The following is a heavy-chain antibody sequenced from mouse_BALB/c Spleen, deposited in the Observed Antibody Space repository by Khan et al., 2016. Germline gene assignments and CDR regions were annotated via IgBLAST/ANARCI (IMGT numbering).Heavy chain of an antibody. V-gene: IGHV14-1*02. Sequence: VHLQQSGAELVRPGALVKLSCKASGFNIKDYYMHWVKQRPEQGLEWIGWIDPENGNTIYDPKFQGKASITADTSSNTAYLQLSSLTSEDTAVYYCALDGSWFAYWGQGTLVTVSA. D-gene: IGHD2-3*01. CDR3: ALDGSWFAY. J-gene: IGHJ3*01. CDR1: GFNIKDYY. CDR2: IDPENGNT.